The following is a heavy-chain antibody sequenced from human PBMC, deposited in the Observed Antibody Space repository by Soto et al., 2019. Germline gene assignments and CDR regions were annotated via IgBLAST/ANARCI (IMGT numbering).Heavy chain of an antibody. J-gene: IGHJ4*02. CDR3: TRLGYCSGGSCYSPDYFDY. CDR1: GFTFSGSA. Sequence: HPGGSLRLSCAASGFTFSGSAMHWVRQASGKGLEWVGRIRRKANSYATAYAASVKGRFTISRDDSKNTAYLQMNSLKTEDTAVYYCTRLGYCSGGSCYSPDYFDYWGQGTLVTVSS. D-gene: IGHD2-15*01. V-gene: IGHV3-73*01. CDR2: IRRKANSYAT.